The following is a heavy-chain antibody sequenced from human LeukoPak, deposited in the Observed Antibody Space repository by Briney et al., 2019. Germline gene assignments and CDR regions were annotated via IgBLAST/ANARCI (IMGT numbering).Heavy chain of an antibody. CDR2: INHSGST. D-gene: IGHD5-18*01. V-gene: IGHV4-34*01. CDR3: ARGSGYSYGFIDY. J-gene: IGHJ4*02. Sequence: SETLSLACAVYGGSFSGYYWSWIRQPPGKGLEWIGEINHSGSTNYNPSLKSRVTISVDKSKHQFSLKLSSVTAADAAVYYCARGSGYSYGFIDYWGQGTLVTVSS. CDR1: GGSFSGYY.